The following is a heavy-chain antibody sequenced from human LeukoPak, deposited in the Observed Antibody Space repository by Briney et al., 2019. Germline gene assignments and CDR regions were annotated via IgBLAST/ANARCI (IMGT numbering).Heavy chain of an antibody. V-gene: IGHV4-4*07. J-gene: IGHJ6*03. Sequence: SETLSLTCTVSGGSISSYYWSWIRQPAGKGLEWIGRIYTSGSTNYNPSLKSRVTISVDKSKNQFSLKLSSVTAADTAVYYCASSTTPSTYYYYYYMDVWGKGTTVTVPS. CDR1: GGSISSYY. CDR2: IYTSGST. D-gene: IGHD4-11*01. CDR3: ASSTTPSTYYYYYYMDV.